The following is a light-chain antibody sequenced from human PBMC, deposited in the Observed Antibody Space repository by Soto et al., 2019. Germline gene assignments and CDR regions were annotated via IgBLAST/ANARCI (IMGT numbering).Light chain of an antibody. CDR2: AAS. CDR3: QQSYSNPRT. Sequence: DIQMTQSPSSLSASVGDKVTITCRASQFMSNYLHWYQQKPGKAPKLLIYAASSLQGGVPLRFSGSGSGTDFTLTINSLQPEDFATYYCQQSYSNPRTFGQGT. J-gene: IGKJ1*01. CDR1: QFMSNY. V-gene: IGKV1-39*01.